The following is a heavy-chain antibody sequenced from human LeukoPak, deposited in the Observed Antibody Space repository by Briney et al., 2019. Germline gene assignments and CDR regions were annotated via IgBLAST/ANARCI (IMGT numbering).Heavy chain of an antibody. D-gene: IGHD4-11*01. CDR2: ISFDGSNK. Sequence: PGRTLRLSCAVSGFTFNSFGMHWVRQAPGKGLKWVAAISFDGSNKYFADSVKGRFAFSRDNSRTTLDLQMNTLRAEDTAVYYCAKDFHTVTTFDYWGQGTLVTVSS. CDR1: GFTFNSFG. J-gene: IGHJ4*02. V-gene: IGHV3-30*18. CDR3: AKDFHTVTTFDY.